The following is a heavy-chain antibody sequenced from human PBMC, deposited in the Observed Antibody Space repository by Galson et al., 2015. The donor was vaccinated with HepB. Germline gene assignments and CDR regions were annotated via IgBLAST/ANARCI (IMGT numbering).Heavy chain of an antibody. V-gene: IGHV3-30*04. CDR2: ISYDGSNK. J-gene: IGHJ4*02. CDR1: GFTFSSYA. D-gene: IGHD3-22*01. Sequence: SLRLSCAASGFTFSSYAMHWVRQAPGKGLEWVAVISYDGSNKYYADSVKGRFTISRDNSKNTLYLQMNSLRAEDTAVYYCARDRAYYDSSGYYGPDYWGQGTLVTVSS. CDR3: ARDRAYYDSSGYYGPDY.